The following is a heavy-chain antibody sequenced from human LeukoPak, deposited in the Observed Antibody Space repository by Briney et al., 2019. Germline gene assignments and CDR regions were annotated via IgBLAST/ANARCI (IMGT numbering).Heavy chain of an antibody. CDR1: GGTFSSYA. Sequence: ASVKVSCKASGGTFSSYAISWVRQAPGQGLEWMGRINPNSGGTNYAQKFQGRVTMTRDTSISTAYMELSRLRSDDTAVYYCARGNNYMDVWGKGTTVTVSS. CDR3: ARGNNYMDV. CDR2: INPNSGGT. J-gene: IGHJ6*03. V-gene: IGHV1-2*06.